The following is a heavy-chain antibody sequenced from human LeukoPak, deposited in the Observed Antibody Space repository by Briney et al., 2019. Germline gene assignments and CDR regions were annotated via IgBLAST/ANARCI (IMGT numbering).Heavy chain of an antibody. D-gene: IGHD3-10*01. CDR3: ARDSGVFGYYYYYYMDV. V-gene: IGHV3-21*01. CDR2: ISSSSSYI. Sequence: GGSLRLSCAASGFTFSSYSMNWVRQAPGKGLEWVSSISSSSSYIYYADSVKGRFTISRDNAKNSLYLQMNSLRAEDTAVYYCARDSGVFGYYYYYYMDVWGKGTTVTVSS. J-gene: IGHJ6*03. CDR1: GFTFSSYS.